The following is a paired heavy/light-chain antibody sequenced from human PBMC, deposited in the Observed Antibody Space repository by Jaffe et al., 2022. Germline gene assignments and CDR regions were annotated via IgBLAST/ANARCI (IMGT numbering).Light chain of an antibody. V-gene: IGKV3-11*01. Sequence: EIVLTQSPATLSLSPGERATLSCRASQSVSSYLAWYQQKPGQAPRLLIYDASNRATGIPARFSGSGSGTDFTLTISSLEPEDFAVYYCQQRSNWPGTFGQGTKLEIK. CDR3: QQRSNWPGT. J-gene: IGKJ2*01. CDR2: DAS. CDR1: QSVSSY.
Heavy chain of an antibody. J-gene: IGHJ4*02. CDR3: AGGQEIGYCSGGSCYHYFDY. Sequence: QVQLQQWGAGLLKPSETLSLTCAVYGGSFSGYYWSWIRQPPGKGLEWIGEINHSGSTNYNPSLKSRVTISVDTSKNQFSLKLSSVTAADTAVYYCAGGQEIGYCSGGSCYHYFDYWGQGTLVTVSS. CDR1: GGSFSGYY. D-gene: IGHD2-15*01. V-gene: IGHV4-34*01. CDR2: INHSGST.